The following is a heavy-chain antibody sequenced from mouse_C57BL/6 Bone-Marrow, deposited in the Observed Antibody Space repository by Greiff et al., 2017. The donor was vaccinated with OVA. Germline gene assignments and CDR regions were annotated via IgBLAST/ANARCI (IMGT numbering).Heavy chain of an antibody. Sequence: EVKVVESGGGLVKPGGSLKLSCAASGFTFSSYTMSWVRQTPEKRLEWVATISGGGGNTYYPDSVKGRFTISRDNAKNTLYLQMSSLRSEDTALYYCARQGYYYGSSPFAYWGQGTLVTVSA. D-gene: IGHD1-1*01. CDR3: ARQGYYYGSSPFAY. J-gene: IGHJ3*01. V-gene: IGHV5-9*01. CDR2: ISGGGGNT. CDR1: GFTFSSYT.